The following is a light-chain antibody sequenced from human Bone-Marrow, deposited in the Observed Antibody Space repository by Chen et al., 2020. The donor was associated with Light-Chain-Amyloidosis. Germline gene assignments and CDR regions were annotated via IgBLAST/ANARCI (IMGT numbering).Light chain of an antibody. CDR1: SSDVGVDNH. J-gene: IGLJ1*01. CDR2: EVT. Sequence: QSALTQPASVSGPPGQAINISCTGTSSDVGVDNHVSWYHRHPDKAPKLMSYEVTNRPSWVPDRFSGPKSDNTASLTISGLQTDDEADYFCSSYTITNTLVFGSGTRVTVL. CDR3: SSYTITNTLV. V-gene: IGLV2-14*01.